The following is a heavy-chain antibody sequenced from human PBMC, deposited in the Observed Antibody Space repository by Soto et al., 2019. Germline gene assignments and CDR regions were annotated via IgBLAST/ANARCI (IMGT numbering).Heavy chain of an antibody. D-gene: IGHD5-18*01. V-gene: IGHV4-59*01. J-gene: IGHJ4*02. CDR3: ASTARVFAY. Sequence: QVQLQESGPGLVKPSETLSLTCTVSGASMSSYYWSWIRQPPGKGLECIGYIYTSGDINYSPSLKSRATISLDTSKNQFSLNLRSVTAADTAVYYCASTARVFAYWGQGTLVTVSS. CDR1: GASMSSYY. CDR2: IYTSGDI.